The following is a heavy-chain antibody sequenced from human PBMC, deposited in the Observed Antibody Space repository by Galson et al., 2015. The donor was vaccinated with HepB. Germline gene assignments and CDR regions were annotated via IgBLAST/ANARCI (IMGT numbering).Heavy chain of an antibody. CDR1: GVTFSNAL. V-gene: IGHV3-15*01. CDR2: IKGNTDGGTT. J-gene: IGHJ4*02. CDR3: TTDRYGDGYFDY. Sequence: SLRLSCAASGVTFSNALMSWAGQAPGEGLEWVGGIKGNTDGGTTDYAAPVKGRFTISRDDSKNTLYLQMNSLKTEDTAVYYCTTDRYGDGYFDYWGQGTLVTVSS. D-gene: IGHD4-17*01.